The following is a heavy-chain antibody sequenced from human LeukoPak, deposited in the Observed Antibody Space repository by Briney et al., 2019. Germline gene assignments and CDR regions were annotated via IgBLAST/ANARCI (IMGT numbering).Heavy chain of an antibody. Sequence: ASVKVSCKASGYTLTSYDINWVRQATGQGLEWMGWMNPNSGNTGYAQKFQGRVTMPRNTSISTAYMELSSLRSEDTAVYYCARTLGGTTTRNYYYYYYMDVWGKGTTVTVSS. J-gene: IGHJ6*03. D-gene: IGHD1-7*01. CDR2: MNPNSGNT. CDR3: ARTLGGTTTRNYYYYYYMDV. CDR1: GYTLTSYD. V-gene: IGHV1-8*01.